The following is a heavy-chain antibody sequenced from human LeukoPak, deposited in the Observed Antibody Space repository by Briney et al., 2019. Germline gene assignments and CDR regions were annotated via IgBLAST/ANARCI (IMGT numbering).Heavy chain of an antibody. Sequence: GGPLTLPCAGSGFTFDDYAMHRVRQTPGKGLEWVSGISWNSGNIAYADFVGGRFTISRDNAKNSLSLQMNSLSDEDTAVYYCAKDAYGGATFFYYMVVWARSPTDTVSS. V-gene: IGHV3-9*01. D-gene: IGHD2/OR15-2a*01. CDR3: AKDAYGGATFFYYMVV. J-gene: IGHJ6*03. CDR2: ISWNSGNI. CDR1: GFTFDDYA.